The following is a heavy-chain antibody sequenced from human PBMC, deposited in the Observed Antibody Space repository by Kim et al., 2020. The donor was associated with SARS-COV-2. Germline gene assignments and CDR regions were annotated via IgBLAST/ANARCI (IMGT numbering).Heavy chain of an antibody. J-gene: IGHJ6*02. D-gene: IGHD6-13*01. V-gene: IGHV1-69*13. Sequence: SVKVSCKASGGTFSSYAISWVRQAPGQGLEWMGGIIPIFGTANYAQKFQGRVTITADESTSTAYMELSSLRSEDTAVYYCARDRSGSVAAAVDYYYYGMDVWGQGTTVTVSS. CDR3: ARDRSGSVAAAVDYYYYGMDV. CDR2: IIPIFGTA. CDR1: GGTFSSYA.